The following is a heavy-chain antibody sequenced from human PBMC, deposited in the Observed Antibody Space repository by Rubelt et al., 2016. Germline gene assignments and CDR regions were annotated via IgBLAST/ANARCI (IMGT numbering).Heavy chain of an antibody. D-gene: IGHD4-23*01. CDR2: IYTSGST. Sequence: QVQLQESGPGLVKPSETLSLTCTVSGGSISSYYWSWIRQPAGKGLEWIGRIYTSGSTNYNPSLKSRCPRSVDTSKNQFSLKLGSVTAADTAVYYCARGRFTYMTTVVNRVDYWGQGTLVTVAS. CDR1: GGSISSYY. CDR3: ARGRFTYMTTVVNRVDY. V-gene: IGHV4-4*07. J-gene: IGHJ4*02.